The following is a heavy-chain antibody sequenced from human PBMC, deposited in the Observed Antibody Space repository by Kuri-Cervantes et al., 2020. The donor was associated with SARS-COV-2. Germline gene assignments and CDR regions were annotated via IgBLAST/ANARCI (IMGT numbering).Heavy chain of an antibody. CDR3: YCAPKEGFDS. CDR2: MNPNSGNT. V-gene: IGHV1-8*02. J-gene: IGHJ4*02. D-gene: IGHD2-21*01. Sequence: ASVKVSCKASGYTFTSYDINWVRQATGQGLEWMGWMNPNSGNTGYAQKFQGRVTMTSNTSISTAYMDLSSLTSEDTAIYYCYCAPKEGFDSWGQGTLVTVSS. CDR1: GYTFTSYD.